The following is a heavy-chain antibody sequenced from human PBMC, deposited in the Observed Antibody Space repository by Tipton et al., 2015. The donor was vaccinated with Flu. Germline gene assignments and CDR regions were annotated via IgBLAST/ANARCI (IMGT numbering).Heavy chain of an antibody. D-gene: IGHD6-19*01. Sequence: QLVQSGAEVKKPGESLKISCKGSGYTFTNYRIGWVRQMPGKGLEWMGIIYPGDSDTRYSPSFQGQVTISADKSISTAYLQWNSLKASNTAMYYRARGQWLKWFDLWGRGTLVTVSS. J-gene: IGHJ2*01. CDR2: IYPGDSDT. CDR1: GYTFTNYR. CDR3: ARGQWLKWFDL. V-gene: IGHV5-51*03.